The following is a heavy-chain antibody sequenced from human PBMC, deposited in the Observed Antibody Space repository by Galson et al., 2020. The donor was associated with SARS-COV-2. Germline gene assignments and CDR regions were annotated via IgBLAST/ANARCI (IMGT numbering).Heavy chain of an antibody. D-gene: IGHD6-19*01. CDR2: TYYRSKWYS. J-gene: IGHJ4*02. CDR3: ARSPGIAVARTFDY. CDR1: VDSVSSNSAA. Sequence: SQTLSLTCAISVDSVSSNSAAWNWIRQSPSRGLEWLGRTYYRSKWYSDYAVSVRSRITINADTSKNQFSLQLNSVIPDDTAVYYCARSPGIAVARTFDYWGPGTLVTVSS. V-gene: IGHV6-1*01.